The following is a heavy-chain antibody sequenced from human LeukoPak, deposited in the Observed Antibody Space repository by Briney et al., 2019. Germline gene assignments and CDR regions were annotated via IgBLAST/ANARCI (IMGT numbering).Heavy chain of an antibody. V-gene: IGHV1-18*01. Sequence: ASVTVSFKASGYTFTTFGITWVRQAPGQGLEWMGWISTYNGNTNYAQNLQGRVTMTTDTSTNTAYMELRSLTSDDTAVYYCARVGSDCSDGNCYWGQGTLVTVSS. CDR3: ARVGSDCSDGNCY. D-gene: IGHD2-15*01. CDR2: ISTYNGNT. J-gene: IGHJ4*02. CDR1: GYTFTTFG.